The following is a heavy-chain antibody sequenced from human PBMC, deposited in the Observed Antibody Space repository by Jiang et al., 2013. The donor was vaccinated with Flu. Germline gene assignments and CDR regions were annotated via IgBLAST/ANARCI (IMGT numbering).Heavy chain of an antibody. CDR1: GGSISSYY. V-gene: IGHV4-59*08. D-gene: IGHD4-17*01. J-gene: IGHJ4*02. CDR3: ARHHGDYYFDY. CDR2: IYYSGST. Sequence: KPSETLSLTCTVSGGSISSYYWSWIRQPPGKGLEWIGYIYYSGSTNYNPSLKSRVTISVDTSEKQFSLKLTSVTAADTAVYYCARHHGDYYFDYWGQGTLVTVSS.